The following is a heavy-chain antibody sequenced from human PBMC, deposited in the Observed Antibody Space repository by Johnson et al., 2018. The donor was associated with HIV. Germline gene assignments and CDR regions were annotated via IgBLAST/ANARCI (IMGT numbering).Heavy chain of an antibody. CDR2: IKSKADGGTT. CDR3: STNSGTPKYRSPWRDSFDI. Sequence: VQLVESGGGLVKPGGSLRLSCAASGFTFSNAWMSWVRQAPGKGLEWVGRIKSKADGGTTDYAAPVKGRFTISRDDSKNTLYLQMNSLKIEDTAVYYCSTNSGTPKYRSPWRDSFDIWGQGTMVTVSS. D-gene: IGHD6-6*01. V-gene: IGHV3-15*01. J-gene: IGHJ3*02. CDR1: GFTFSNAW.